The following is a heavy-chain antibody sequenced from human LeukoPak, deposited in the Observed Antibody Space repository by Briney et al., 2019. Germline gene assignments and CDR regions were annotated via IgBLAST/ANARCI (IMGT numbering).Heavy chain of an antibody. CDR3: ARDRRGEYYYDSSGYYYVGFDY. J-gene: IGHJ4*02. CDR1: GGSISSYY. V-gene: IGHV4-59*01. CDR2: IYYSGST. Sequence: SETLSLTCTVSGGSISSYYWSWIRQPPGKGLEWIGYIYYSGSTNYNPSLKSRVTISVDTSKSQFSLKLSSVTAADTAVYYCARDRRGEYYYDSSGYYYVGFDYWGQGTLVTVSS. D-gene: IGHD3-22*01.